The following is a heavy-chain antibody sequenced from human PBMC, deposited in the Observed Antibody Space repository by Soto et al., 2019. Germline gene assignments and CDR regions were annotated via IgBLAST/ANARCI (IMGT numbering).Heavy chain of an antibody. CDR1: GFTFSTYG. V-gene: IGHV3-33*01. J-gene: IGHJ4*02. Sequence: VRLVESGGGVVQPGRSLRLSCAASGFTFSTYGMYWVRQAPGKGLEWVAVIWYDASNKYYADSVKGRFTISRDNSENTLYLQMNSLRAEDTALYYCARGRVDGGELDLWGQGTLVTVSS. D-gene: IGHD1-26*01. CDR2: IWYDASNK. CDR3: ARGRVDGGELDL.